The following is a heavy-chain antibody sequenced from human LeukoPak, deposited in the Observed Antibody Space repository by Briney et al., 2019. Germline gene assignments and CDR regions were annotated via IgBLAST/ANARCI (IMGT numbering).Heavy chain of an antibody. Sequence: ASVKVSCKASGYTFTSYDINWVRQATGQGLEWMGWMNPNSGNTGYAQKFQGRVTMTRNTSISTAYMELSSLRSEDTAVYYCARRLGRVVPAAITHLTHAFDIWGQGTMVTVSS. CDR1: GYTFTSYD. J-gene: IGHJ3*02. CDR2: MNPNSGNT. V-gene: IGHV1-8*01. CDR3: ARRLGRVVPAAITHLTHAFDI. D-gene: IGHD2-2*01.